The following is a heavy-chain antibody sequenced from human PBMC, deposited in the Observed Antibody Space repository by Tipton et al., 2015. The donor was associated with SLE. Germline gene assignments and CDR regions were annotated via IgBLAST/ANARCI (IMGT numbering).Heavy chain of an antibody. CDR1: GGSISSYY. J-gene: IGHJ6*02. Sequence: LRLSCTVSGGSISSYYWSWIRQPPGKGLEWIGYIYYSGSTNYNPSLKSRVTISVDTSKNQFSLKLSSVPAADTAVYYCARRAATSFYYYGMDVWGQGTTVTVSS. CDR2: IYYSGST. V-gene: IGHV4-59*08. CDR3: ARRAATSFYYYGMDV. D-gene: IGHD6-25*01.